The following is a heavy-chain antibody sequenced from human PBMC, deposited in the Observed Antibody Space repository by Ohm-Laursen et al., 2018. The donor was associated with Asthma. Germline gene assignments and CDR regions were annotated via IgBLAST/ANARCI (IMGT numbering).Heavy chain of an antibody. D-gene: IGHD4-17*01. J-gene: IGHJ5*02. V-gene: IGHV4-31*03. CDR2: IYYSGST. CDR3: ARGLFGDYDGSFDWFDP. Sequence: SQTLSLTCTVSGGSISSGGYYWSWIRQHPGKGLEWIGYIYYSGSTYYNPSLKSRVTISVDTSKNQFSLKLSSVTAADTAVYYCARGLFGDYDGSFDWFDPWGQGTLVTVSS. CDR1: GGSISSGGYY.